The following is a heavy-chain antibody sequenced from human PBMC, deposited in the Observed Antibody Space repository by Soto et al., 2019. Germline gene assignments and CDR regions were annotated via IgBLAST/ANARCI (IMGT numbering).Heavy chain of an antibody. V-gene: IGHV3-23*01. D-gene: IGHD7-27*01. Sequence: GGSLRLSCAASGFTFSSYAMSWVRQAPGKGLEWVSAISGSGGSTYYADSVKGRFTISRDNSKNTLYLQMNSLRAEDAAVYYCAKAIWVPSAVDVWGQGTTVTVSS. J-gene: IGHJ6*02. CDR3: AKAIWVPSAVDV. CDR2: ISGSGGST. CDR1: GFTFSSYA.